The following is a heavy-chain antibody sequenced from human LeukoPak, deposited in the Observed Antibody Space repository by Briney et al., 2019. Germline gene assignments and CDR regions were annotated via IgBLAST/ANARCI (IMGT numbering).Heavy chain of an antibody. V-gene: IGHV4-34*01. CDR1: GGSFSGYY. CDR2: INHSGST. Sequence: SETLSLTCAVYGGSFSGYYWSWIRQPPGKGLEWIGEINHSGSTNYNPSLKSRVTISVDTSKNQFSLKLSSVTAADTAVYYCAGRQQIVVVSSPFYYWGQGTLVTVSS. CDR3: AGRQQIVVVSSPFYY. J-gene: IGHJ4*02. D-gene: IGHD3-22*01.